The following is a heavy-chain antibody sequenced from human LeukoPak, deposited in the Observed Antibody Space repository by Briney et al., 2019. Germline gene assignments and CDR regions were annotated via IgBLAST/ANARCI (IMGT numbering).Heavy chain of an antibody. J-gene: IGHJ4*02. CDR2: ISPYNGDT. CDR3: AREAADHLDY. CDR1: GYTFTNYN. Sequence: GASVKVSCRPSGYTFTNYNLAWVRQAPGEGLEWMGWISPYNGDTNYAPKFQGRVTLTTDTPTSTGYMDLRNLRSDDTAVYYCAREAADHLDYWGQGTLVTVSS. V-gene: IGHV1-18*01.